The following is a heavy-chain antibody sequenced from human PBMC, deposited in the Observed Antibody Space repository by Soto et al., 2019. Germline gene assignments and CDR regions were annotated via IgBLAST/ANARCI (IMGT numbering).Heavy chain of an antibody. CDR1: GGSINNYY. V-gene: IGHV4-59*01. CDR3: ERHYGSGTYPLEY. Sequence: SETLSLTCTVSGGSINNYYWSWIRQPPGKGLQWIGWIHYSGNTTYTPSLNGRVTISLDTSKNQFSLTLSSMTAADTAVYYCERHYGSGTYPLEYGGKGILVTVSS. CDR2: IHYSGNT. D-gene: IGHD3-10*01. J-gene: IGHJ4*02.